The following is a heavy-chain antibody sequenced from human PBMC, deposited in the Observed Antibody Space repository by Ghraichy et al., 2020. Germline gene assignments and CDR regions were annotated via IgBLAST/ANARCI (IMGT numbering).Heavy chain of an antibody. CDR1: GFTFSDYY. CDR3: ARDGGRYCSSTSCYSGYYYYGMDV. J-gene: IGHJ6*02. V-gene: IGHV3-11*01. CDR2: ITSSGSTI. D-gene: IGHD2-2*01. Sequence: GGSLRLSCAASGFTFSDYYMSWIRQAPGKRLEWVSYITSSGSTIYYADSVKGRFTISRDNAKNSLYLQMNSLTAEDTAVYYCARDGGRYCSSTSCYSGYYYYGMDVWGQGTTVTVSS.